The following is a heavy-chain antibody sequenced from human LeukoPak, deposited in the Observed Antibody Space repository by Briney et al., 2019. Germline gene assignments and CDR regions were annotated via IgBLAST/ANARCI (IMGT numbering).Heavy chain of an antibody. Sequence: SETLSLTCTVSGDSISNYYWSWIRQPAGKGLEWIGRIYTSGSTNYNPSLKSRVTISVDTSKNQFSLKLSSVTAADTAVYYCARGLTIFGVVTQYYFDYWGQGTLVTVSS. D-gene: IGHD3-3*01. CDR2: IYTSGST. CDR1: GDSISNYY. CDR3: ARGLTIFGVVTQYYFDY. V-gene: IGHV4-4*07. J-gene: IGHJ4*02.